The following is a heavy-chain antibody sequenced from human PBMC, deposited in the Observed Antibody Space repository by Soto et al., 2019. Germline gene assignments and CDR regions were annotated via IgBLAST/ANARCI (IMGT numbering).Heavy chain of an antibody. CDR3: AKGSPAHQPTENWFDP. J-gene: IGHJ5*02. Sequence: GGSLRLSCAASGFTFSSYAMSWVRQAPGKGLEWVSDISGSGGSTYYADSVKGRFTISRDNSKNTLHLQMNSLRAEDTAVYSCAKGSPAHQPTENWFDPWGQGTLVTVSS. V-gene: IGHV3-23*01. CDR2: ISGSGGST. CDR1: GFTFSSYA.